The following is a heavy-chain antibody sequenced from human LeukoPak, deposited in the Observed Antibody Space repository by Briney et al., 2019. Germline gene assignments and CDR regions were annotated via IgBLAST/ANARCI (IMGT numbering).Heavy chain of an antibody. CDR2: ISGSGGST. V-gene: IGHV3-23*01. J-gene: IGHJ4*02. Sequence: GGSLRLSCAASGLTFSSYAMSWVRQAPGKGLEWVSAISGSGGSTYYADSVKGRFTISRDNDKNTLYLQMNSLRAEDTAVYYCAKGRWLRYYFDYWGQGTLVTVSS. CDR3: AKGRWLRYYFDY. CDR1: GLTFSSYA. D-gene: IGHD5-12*01.